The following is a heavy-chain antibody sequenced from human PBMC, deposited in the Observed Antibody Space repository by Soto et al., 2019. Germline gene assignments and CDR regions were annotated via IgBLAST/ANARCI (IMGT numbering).Heavy chain of an antibody. J-gene: IGHJ5*02. V-gene: IGHV4-59*01. CDR3: GRGIKYGDYSRWFDP. CDR1: GGSITSYN. D-gene: IGHD4-17*01. Sequence: SETLSLTCTVSGGSITSYNWNWLRQPPGKALEWIGYVYNSGSTNYNPSLKSRVTISVDTSKNQFSLKVNSVTAADTAVYYCGRGIKYGDYSRWFDPWGQGTLVTV. CDR2: VYNSGST.